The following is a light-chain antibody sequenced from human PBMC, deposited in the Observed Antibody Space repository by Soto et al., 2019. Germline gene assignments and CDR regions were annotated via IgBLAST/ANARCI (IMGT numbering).Light chain of an antibody. CDR1: QGVSSN. V-gene: IGKV3-15*01. Sequence: EIVMTQSPATLSVSPGERATLSCRANQGVSSNLAWYQQKAGQGPRLLIYGASTRATGIPARFSGSGSGTEFTLTISSLQSEDFATYYCQQYNGFPRTFGQGTKVEIK. J-gene: IGKJ1*01. CDR2: GAS. CDR3: QQYNGFPRT.